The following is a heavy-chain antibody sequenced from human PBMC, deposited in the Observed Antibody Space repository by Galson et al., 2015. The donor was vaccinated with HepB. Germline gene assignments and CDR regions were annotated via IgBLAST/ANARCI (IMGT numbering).Heavy chain of an antibody. CDR3: ARVRPRGAAAGTGYFDY. CDR2: IKQDGSEK. D-gene: IGHD6-13*01. V-gene: IGHV3-7*03. Sequence: SLRLSCAASGFTFSSYWMSWVRQAPGKGLEWVANIKQDGSEKYYVDSVKGRFTISRDNAKNSLYLQMNSLRAEDTAVYYCARVRPRGAAAGTGYFDYWGQGTLVTVSS. J-gene: IGHJ4*02. CDR1: GFTFSSYW.